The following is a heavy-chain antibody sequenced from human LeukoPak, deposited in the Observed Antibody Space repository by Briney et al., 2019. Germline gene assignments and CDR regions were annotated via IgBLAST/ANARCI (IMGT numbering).Heavy chain of an antibody. CDR1: GGTFSSYA. J-gene: IGHJ6*03. CDR2: IIPIFGTA. D-gene: IGHD6-19*01. V-gene: IGHV1-69*06. Sequence: ASVKVSCKASGGTFSSYAISWVRQAPGQGLEWMGGIIPIFGTANYAQKFQGRVTITADKSTSTAYMELSSLRSEDTAVYYCARGIAVAGPPYYYYYYMDVWGKGTTVTVSS. CDR3: ARGIAVAGPPYYYYYYMDV.